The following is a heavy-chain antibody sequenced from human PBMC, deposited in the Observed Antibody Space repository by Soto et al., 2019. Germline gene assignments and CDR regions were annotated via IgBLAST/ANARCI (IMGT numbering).Heavy chain of an antibody. Sequence: GGSLRLSCAASGFTFSSYAMSWVRQAPGKGLEWVSAISGSGGSTYYADSVKGRFTISRDNSKNTLYLQMNSLRAEDTAVYYCAKDRRGYSYTNLFAPWGQGTLVTVSS. CDR3: AKDRRGYSYTNLFAP. J-gene: IGHJ5*02. V-gene: IGHV3-23*01. CDR2: ISGSGGST. D-gene: IGHD5-18*01. CDR1: GFTFSSYA.